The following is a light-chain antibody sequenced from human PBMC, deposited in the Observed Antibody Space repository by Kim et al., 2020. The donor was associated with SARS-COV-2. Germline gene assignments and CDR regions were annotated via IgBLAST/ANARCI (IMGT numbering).Light chain of an antibody. CDR3: QPYNKWPPET. CDR1: QSVSSD. V-gene: IGKV3-15*01. J-gene: IGKJ2*01. Sequence: EIVMTQSPATLSVSPGESASLSCRASQSVSSDLAWYQQKPGQAPRLLIYGASTRATGIPARFSGSGSGTEFTLIISSLQPEDFAIYYCQPYNKWPPETFGQGTKLEI. CDR2: GAS.